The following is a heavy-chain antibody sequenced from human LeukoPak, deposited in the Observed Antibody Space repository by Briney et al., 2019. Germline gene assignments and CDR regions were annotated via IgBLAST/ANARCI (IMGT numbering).Heavy chain of an antibody. CDR2: ISGSGGST. V-gene: IGHV3-23*01. Sequence: GGSLRLSCAASGFTFSNFHMTWVRQSPGKGLEWVSAISGSGGSTYYADSVKGRFTISRDNSKNTLYLQMYSLGAEDTAVYYCAKATNSGTSRGSFDYWGQGTLVTVSS. CDR3: AKATNSGTSRGSFDY. J-gene: IGHJ4*02. CDR1: GFTFSNFH. D-gene: IGHD1-26*01.